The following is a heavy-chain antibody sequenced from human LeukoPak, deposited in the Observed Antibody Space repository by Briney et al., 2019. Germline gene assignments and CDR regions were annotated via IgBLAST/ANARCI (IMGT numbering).Heavy chain of an antibody. Sequence: GGSLRLSCAASGFTFDTYNFNWVRQGPGKGLEWVSAISVSGNTYHADSVKGRFTISRDSSKNTLYLQMNSLRAGDAAVYYCAKAPVTTCSGAYCYPFDYWSQGTLVTVSS. CDR2: ISVSGNT. J-gene: IGHJ4*02. CDR1: GFTFDTYN. V-gene: IGHV3-23*01. D-gene: IGHD2-15*01. CDR3: AKAPVTTCSGAYCYPFDY.